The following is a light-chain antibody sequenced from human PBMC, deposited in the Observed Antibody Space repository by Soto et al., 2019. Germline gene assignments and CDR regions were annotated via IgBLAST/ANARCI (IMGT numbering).Light chain of an antibody. Sequence: QLVLTQSPSASASLGASVKLTCTLSSGLSNYAIAWHQQQPEKGPRFLMKLNSDGSHTRGDGIPDRFSGSSSGAERYLTISSLQPDDEADYYCQTWGTGILVVFAGGTKLTVL. CDR1: SGLSNYA. CDR3: QTWGTGILVV. V-gene: IGLV4-69*01. J-gene: IGLJ2*01. CDR2: LNSDGSH.